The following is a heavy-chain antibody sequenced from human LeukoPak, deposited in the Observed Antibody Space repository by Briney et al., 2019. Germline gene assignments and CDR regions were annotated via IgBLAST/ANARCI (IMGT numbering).Heavy chain of an antibody. V-gene: IGHV3-13*01. D-gene: IGHD1-1*01. CDR1: GFTSSSFD. CDR3: ARGPPRGKYYYMDV. CDR2: IGTASDT. Sequence: RSGGSLRLSCAASGFTSSSFDMHWVRQPTGQGLEWVSTIGTASDTYYPGSVEDRFTLSRDNAKNSLYLQMNSLTAGDTAVYYCARGPPRGKYYYMDVWGKGTTVTVSS. J-gene: IGHJ6*03.